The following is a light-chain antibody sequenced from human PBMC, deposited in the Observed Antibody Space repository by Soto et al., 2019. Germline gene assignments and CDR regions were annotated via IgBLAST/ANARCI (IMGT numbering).Light chain of an antibody. Sequence: QSVLTQPASVSGSPGQSITISCTGTSSDVGGYNHVSWFQQHPGKAPKLMIYEVTNRPSGVSNRFSGSKSGNTASLSISGLQAEDEADYFCSSYTSSTTGVFGGGTKVTVL. CDR3: SSYTSSTTGV. CDR1: SSDVGGYNH. J-gene: IGLJ3*02. CDR2: EVT. V-gene: IGLV2-14*01.